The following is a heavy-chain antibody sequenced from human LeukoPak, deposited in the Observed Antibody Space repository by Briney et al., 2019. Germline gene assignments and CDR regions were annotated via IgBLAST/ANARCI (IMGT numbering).Heavy chain of an antibody. J-gene: IGHJ4*02. CDR2: IYSSGST. Sequence: PSETLSLTCTVSGGSINSYYWSWIRQPAGKGLEWIGRIYSSGSTNYNPSLKSRVSMSVDTSKNQFSLKLTSVTAADTAVYHCARGGKATVVTMWGQGILVTVSS. CDR1: GGSINSYY. CDR3: ARGGKATVVTM. D-gene: IGHD4-23*01. V-gene: IGHV4-4*07.